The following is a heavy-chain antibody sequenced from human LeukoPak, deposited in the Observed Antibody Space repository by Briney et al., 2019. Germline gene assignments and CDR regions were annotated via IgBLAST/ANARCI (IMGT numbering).Heavy chain of an antibody. CDR2: IYYSGST. Sequence: SETLSLTCTVSGGSISSYYWSWIRQPPGKGLEWIGYIYYSGSTNYNPSRKSRVTISVDTSKNQFSLELSSVTAADTDVYYCPRGVYDILTRKWFAPWGQGTLVTVSS. CDR3: PRGVYDILTRKWFAP. J-gene: IGHJ5*02. D-gene: IGHD3-9*01. V-gene: IGHV4-59*01. CDR1: GGSISSYY.